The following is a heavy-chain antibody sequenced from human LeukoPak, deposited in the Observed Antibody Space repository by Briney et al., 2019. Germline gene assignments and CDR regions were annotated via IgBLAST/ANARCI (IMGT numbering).Heavy chain of an antibody. J-gene: IGHJ6*02. CDR1: GGTFNKNS. CDR2: IIPIVGLT. CDR3: SRVQAVGVPVAVDAYYSYGMDV. D-gene: IGHD3-10*01. V-gene: IGHV1-69*04. Sequence: GASVKVSCKASGGTFNKNSIAWVRQARGQGLEWMGRIIPIVGLTNYAQRFQGRITITADYSTTTAYMVLSSLRSEDTAVYYCSRVQAVGVPVAVDAYYSYGMDVWGQGTTVTVSS.